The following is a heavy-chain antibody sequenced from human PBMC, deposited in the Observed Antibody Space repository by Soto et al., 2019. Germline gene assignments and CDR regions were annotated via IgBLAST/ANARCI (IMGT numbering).Heavy chain of an antibody. CDR3: AKGGYSSSWGQDAFDI. J-gene: IGHJ3*02. CDR2: ISGSGGST. CDR1: GFTVSSYA. Sequence: EMQLLDSGGGLVQRGGSLRLSCAASGFTVSSYAMSWVRQAPGKGLEWVSAISGSGGSTYYADSVKGRFTISRDNSKNTLYLQMNSLRAEDTAVYYCAKGGYSSSWGQDAFDIWGQGTMVTVSS. V-gene: IGHV3-23*01. D-gene: IGHD6-13*01.